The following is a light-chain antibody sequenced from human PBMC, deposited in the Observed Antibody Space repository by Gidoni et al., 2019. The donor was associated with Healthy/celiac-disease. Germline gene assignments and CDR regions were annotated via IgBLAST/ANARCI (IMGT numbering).Light chain of an antibody. V-gene: IGKV1-39*01. CDR2: AAS. J-gene: IGKJ1*01. Sequence: DIQLPQSPSSLSASVGDRVTITCRASQSISSYLNWYQQKPGKAPKLLLYAASSLQSGVPSRFSGSGSGTDFTLTISSLQPEDFATYYCQQSYSTPPWTFXQXTKVEIK. CDR3: QQSYSTPPWT. CDR1: QSISSY.